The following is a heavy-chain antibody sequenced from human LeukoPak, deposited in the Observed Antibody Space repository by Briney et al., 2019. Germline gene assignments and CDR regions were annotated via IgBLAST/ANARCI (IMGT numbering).Heavy chain of an antibody. D-gene: IGHD3-10*01. CDR2: INSDGSTI. V-gene: IGHV3-74*01. CDR3: AGFDYYGSESYYNHFDS. CDR1: GFTFSSNW. J-gene: IGHJ4*02. Sequence: GGSLRLSCAASGFTFSSNWMNWVRQAPGKGLVWVSRINSDGSTITYADSVKGRFTISRDNAKNSLYLQMNSLRAEDTAVYYCAGFDYYGSESYYNHFDSWGQGTLVTVSS.